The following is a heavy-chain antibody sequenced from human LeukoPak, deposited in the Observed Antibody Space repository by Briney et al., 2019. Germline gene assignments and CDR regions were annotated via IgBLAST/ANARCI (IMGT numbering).Heavy chain of an antibody. Sequence: PGGSLRLSCVASGFTCSNSWMSWVRQAPGRGLEWVANIKQDGSEQYYLDSVRGRFTISRDNAKNSLYLQMNSLRAEDTAVYFCARSYSSPNWFDPWGQGSLVTVSS. CDR1: GFTCSNSW. J-gene: IGHJ5*02. CDR2: IKQDGSEQ. D-gene: IGHD6-19*01. V-gene: IGHV3-7*05. CDR3: ARSYSSPNWFDP.